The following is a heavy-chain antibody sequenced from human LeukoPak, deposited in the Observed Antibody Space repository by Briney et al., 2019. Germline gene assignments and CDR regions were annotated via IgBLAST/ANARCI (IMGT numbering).Heavy chain of an antibody. V-gene: IGHV3-33*01. CDR3: ASDPYGMDV. CDR1: GCTFSTYG. J-gene: IGHJ6*02. Sequence: GGSLRLSCAASGCTFSTYGMQWVRQAPGKGLEWVALIWNDGSNKYYADSVKGRFTISRDNSKNTLYLQMNSLRAEDTAVYYCASDPYGMDVWGQGTTVTVSS. CDR2: IWNDGSNK.